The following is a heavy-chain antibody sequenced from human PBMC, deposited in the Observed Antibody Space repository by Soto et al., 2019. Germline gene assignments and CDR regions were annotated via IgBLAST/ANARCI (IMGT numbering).Heavy chain of an antibody. CDR1: GGSISSSSYY. CDR2: IYYSGST. Sequence: SETLSLTCTVSGGSISSSSYYWGWIRQPPGKGLEWIGYIYYSGSTNYNPSLKSRVTISVDTSKNQFSLKLSSVTAADTAVYYCARGVVPAVMRGYYYYYYGMDVWGQGTTVTVSS. CDR3: ARGVVPAVMRGYYYYYYGMDV. J-gene: IGHJ6*02. D-gene: IGHD2-2*01. V-gene: IGHV4-61*05.